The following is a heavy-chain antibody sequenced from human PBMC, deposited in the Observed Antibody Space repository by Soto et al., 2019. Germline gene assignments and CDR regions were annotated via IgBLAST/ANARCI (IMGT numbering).Heavy chain of an antibody. V-gene: IGHV3-21*01. CDR3: ARPCRGSSGYWPGSYYYYGMDV. CDR2: ISSSGSYI. D-gene: IGHD3-22*01. Sequence: PGGSLRLSCAASGFTFSSYSMNWVRQAPGKGLEWVSSISSSGSYIYYADSVKGRFTISRDNAKNSLYLQMNSLRAEDTAVYYCARPCRGSSGYWPGSYYYYGMDVWGQGTTVTVSS. CDR1: GFTFSSYS. J-gene: IGHJ6*02.